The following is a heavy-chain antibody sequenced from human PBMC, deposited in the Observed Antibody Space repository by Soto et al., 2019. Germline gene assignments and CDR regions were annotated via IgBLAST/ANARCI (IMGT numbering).Heavy chain of an antibody. CDR3: ARARIAAAGSVSTQRIRGPGTTSLPLDY. D-gene: IGHD6-13*01. J-gene: IGHJ4*02. CDR2: IYYSGST. CDR1: GGSISSGGYY. Sequence: SETLSLTCTVSGGSISSGGYYWSWIRQHPGKGLEWIGYIYYSGSTYYNPSLKSRVTISVDTSKNQFSLKLSSVTAADTAVYYCARARIAAAGSVSTQRIRGPGTTSLPLDYWGQGTLVTVSS. V-gene: IGHV4-31*03.